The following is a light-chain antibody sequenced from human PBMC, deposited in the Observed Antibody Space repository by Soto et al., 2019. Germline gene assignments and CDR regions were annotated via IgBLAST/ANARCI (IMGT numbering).Light chain of an antibody. CDR3: QQSYSTPFN. V-gene: IGKV1-39*01. Sequence: DIQMTQSPSSLSASVGDSVTITCRASQSISNYLNWYQQKPGKAPKLLVYAASSLQSGVPSRFSGSGSGTDFTLTISSLQPEDFATYYGQQSYSTPFNFGPGTKVDIK. J-gene: IGKJ3*01. CDR1: QSISNY. CDR2: AAS.